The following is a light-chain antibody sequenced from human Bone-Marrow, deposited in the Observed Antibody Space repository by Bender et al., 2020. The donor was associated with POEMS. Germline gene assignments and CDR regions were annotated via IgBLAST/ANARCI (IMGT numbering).Light chain of an antibody. Sequence: QSALTQPASVTGSPGQSITISCTGTSSDVGTYFLVSWYQHHPGKAPKLIIYGVTKRPSGVSNRFSGSKSGNTASLTISGLQAEDEANYYCCSHAGGSTWVFGGGTKVTVL. J-gene: IGLJ3*02. V-gene: IGLV2-23*02. CDR2: GVT. CDR1: SSDVGTYFL. CDR3: CSHAGGSTWV.